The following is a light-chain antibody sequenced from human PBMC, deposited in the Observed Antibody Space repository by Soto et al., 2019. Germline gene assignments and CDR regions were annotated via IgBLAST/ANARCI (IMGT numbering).Light chain of an antibody. J-gene: IGLJ2*01. Sequence: QSVLTQPPSVTAAPGQKVTISCSGSSSNIGKNYVSWYQQLPGTAPKLLIYENKKRPSGIPDRVSGSKSGTSATLGITGLPTGDQADYYCGTLDSSLSAGVFGGGTKLTVL. V-gene: IGLV1-51*02. CDR3: GTLDSSLSAGV. CDR1: SSNIGKNY. CDR2: ENK.